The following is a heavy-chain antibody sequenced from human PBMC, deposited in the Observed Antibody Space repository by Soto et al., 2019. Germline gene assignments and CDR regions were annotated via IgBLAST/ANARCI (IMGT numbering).Heavy chain of an antibody. CDR1: GGSISGYY. D-gene: IGHD3-22*01. CDR3: ARGVAIRAYDSSGYIFDY. V-gene: IGHV4-59*01. Sequence: KSSETLSLTCTVSGGSISGYYWSWIRQPPGKGLEWIGYIYYSGSTNYNPSLKSRVTISVDTSKNQFSLKLSSVTAADTAVYYCARGVAIRAYDSSGYIFDYWGQGTLVTVSS. CDR2: IYYSGST. J-gene: IGHJ4*02.